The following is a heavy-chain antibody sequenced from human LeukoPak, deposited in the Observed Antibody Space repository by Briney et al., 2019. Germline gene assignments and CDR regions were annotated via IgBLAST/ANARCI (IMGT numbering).Heavy chain of an antibody. Sequence: SETLSLTCTVSGYSISSGCYWGWIRQPPGKGLEWIGSIYHSGSTYYNPSLKSRVTMSVDTSKNQFSLKLSSVTAADTAVYYCARDPDFWSGYGVGYFDYWGQGTLVTVSS. V-gene: IGHV4-38-2*02. J-gene: IGHJ4*02. CDR1: GYSISSGCY. CDR2: IYHSGST. D-gene: IGHD3-3*01. CDR3: ARDPDFWSGYGVGYFDY.